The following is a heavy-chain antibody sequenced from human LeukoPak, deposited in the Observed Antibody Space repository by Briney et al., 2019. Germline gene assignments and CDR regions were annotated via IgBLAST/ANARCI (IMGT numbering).Heavy chain of an antibody. D-gene: IGHD3-9*01. CDR2: IWYDGSNK. V-gene: IGHV3-33*01. Sequence: GGSLRLSCAASGFTFSSYGMHWVRQAPGKGLEWVAVIWYDGSNKYYADSVKGRFTISRDNSKNTLYLQMNSLRAEDTAVYYCARVGGHFDWLTFFDYWGQGTLVTVSS. CDR1: GFTFSSYG. J-gene: IGHJ4*02. CDR3: ARVGGHFDWLTFFDY.